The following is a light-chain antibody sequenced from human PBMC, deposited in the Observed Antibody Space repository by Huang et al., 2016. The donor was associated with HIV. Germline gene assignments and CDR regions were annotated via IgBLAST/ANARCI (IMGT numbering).Light chain of an antibody. J-gene: IGKJ4*01. CDR2: GAS. CDR3: QHYSNWPPLT. V-gene: IGKV3-15*01. CDR1: QSIGTN. Sequence: IILTQSPATLSVSPGEGATLSCRASQSIGTNLAWYQQGPGQAPRLLVYGASTRATGVPVRFSGSGSGTQFNLTLSSLQSEDVATYYCQHYSNWPPLTFGGGTKVDI.